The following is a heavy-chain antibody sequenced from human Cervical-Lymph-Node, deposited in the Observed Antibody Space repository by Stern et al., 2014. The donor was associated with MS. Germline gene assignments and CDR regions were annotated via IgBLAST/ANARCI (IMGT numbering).Heavy chain of an antibody. V-gene: IGHV4-4*08. CDR3: ARDRNGAYGMDV. J-gene: IGHJ6*02. D-gene: IGHD2-8*01. CDR1: GGSISTYY. CDR2: VYNTGNT. Sequence: QLVQSGPGLVKPSETLSLTCTVSGGSISTYYWNWIRQSPGKGLEWIGHVYNTGNTNYNPSLKSRLTLSLDTSKNPFSLTLKSVTAADTAVYFCARDRNGAYGMDVWGPGTTVTVSS.